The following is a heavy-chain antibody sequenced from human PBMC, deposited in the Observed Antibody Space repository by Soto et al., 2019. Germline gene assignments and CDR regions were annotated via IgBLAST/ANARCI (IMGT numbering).Heavy chain of an antibody. J-gene: IGHJ6*02. CDR2: IIPIFGTA. V-gene: IGHV1-69*06. Sequence: SVKVSCKASGGTFSSYAISWVRQAPGQGLEWMGGIIPIFGTANYAQKFQGRVTITADKSTSTAYMELSSLRSEDTAVYYCARGGRGAVYRGMDVWGQGTTVTVAS. CDR3: ARGGRGAVYRGMDV. D-gene: IGHD1-20*01. CDR1: GGTFSSYA.